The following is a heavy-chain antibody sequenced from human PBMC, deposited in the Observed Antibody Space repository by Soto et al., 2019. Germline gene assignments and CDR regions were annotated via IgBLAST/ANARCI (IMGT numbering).Heavy chain of an antibody. D-gene: IGHD6-13*01. J-gene: IGHJ5*02. Sequence: QVQLQESGPGLVKPSQTLSLTCIVSGGSISSNDFYWSWIRQHPGKGLEWIGYIYYSGNTYYNPYHKRRVTISVATSKHQFPLKVSSVTAADTAVYYCARLSGSWLIWFDPWGQGPLVTVSS. CDR2: IYYSGNT. V-gene: IGHV4-31*03. CDR1: GGSISSNDFY. CDR3: ARLSGSWLIWFDP.